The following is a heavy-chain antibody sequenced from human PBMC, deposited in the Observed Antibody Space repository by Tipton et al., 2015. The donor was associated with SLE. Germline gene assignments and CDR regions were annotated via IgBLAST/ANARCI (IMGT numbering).Heavy chain of an antibody. CDR2: INHSGST. Sequence: LRLSCAVYGGSFSGYYWSWIRQPPGKGLEWIGEINHSGSTNYNPSLKSRVTISVDTSKNHFSLKLNSVTAADTSVYYCVRDEYSSGCFDYWGQGTLVTVSS. V-gene: IGHV4-34*01. J-gene: IGHJ4*02. CDR1: GGSFSGYY. D-gene: IGHD6-19*01. CDR3: VRDEYSSGCFDY.